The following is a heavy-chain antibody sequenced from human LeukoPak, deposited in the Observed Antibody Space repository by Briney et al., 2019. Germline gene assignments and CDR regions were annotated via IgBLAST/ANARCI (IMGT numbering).Heavy chain of an antibody. Sequence: SETLSLTCAVYGGSFSGYYWSWIRQPPGKGLEWIGEINHSGSTNYNPSLKSRVTISVDTSKNQFSLKLSSVTAADTAVYYCARGPRTYYDFWSGPPPRYYYYYMDVWGKGTTVTVSS. CDR2: INHSGST. CDR1: GGSFSGYY. CDR3: ARGPRTYYDFWSGPPPRYYYYYMDV. V-gene: IGHV4-34*01. D-gene: IGHD3-3*01. J-gene: IGHJ6*03.